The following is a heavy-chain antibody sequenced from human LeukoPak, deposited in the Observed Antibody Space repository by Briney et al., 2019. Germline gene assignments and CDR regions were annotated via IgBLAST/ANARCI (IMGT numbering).Heavy chain of an antibody. CDR3: ARRLAVTGRYYFDY. J-gene: IGHJ4*02. CDR1: GGSISTYY. Sequence: PSETLSLTCTVSGGSISTYYWTWIRQPPERGLEWIGYIYYSGITNYNPSLKSRVTMSVDTSRNQSSLRLNSVTAADTAVYYCARRLAVTGRYYFDYWGQGSLVTVSS. V-gene: IGHV4-59*01. CDR2: IYYSGIT. D-gene: IGHD4-11*01.